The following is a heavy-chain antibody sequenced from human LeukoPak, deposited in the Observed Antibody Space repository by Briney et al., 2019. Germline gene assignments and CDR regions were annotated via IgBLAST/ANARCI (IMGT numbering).Heavy chain of an antibody. D-gene: IGHD3-22*01. CDR2: INWNGGST. Sequence: PGGSLRLSCAASGFTFDDYGMSWVRQAPGKGLEWVSGINWNGGSTGYADSVKGRFTISRDNAKNSLYLQMNSLRAEDTALYYSARDQNYDSNIWYSDYWGQGTLVTVSS. CDR3: ARDQNYDSNIWYSDY. CDR1: GFTFDDYG. J-gene: IGHJ4*02. V-gene: IGHV3-20*04.